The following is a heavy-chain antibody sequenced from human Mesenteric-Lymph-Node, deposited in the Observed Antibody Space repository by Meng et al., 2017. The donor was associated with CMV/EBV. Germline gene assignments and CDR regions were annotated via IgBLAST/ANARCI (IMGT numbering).Heavy chain of an antibody. Sequence: GSLRLSCTVSGYSISSGYYWGWIRQPPGKGLEWIGSIYHSGSTYYNPSLKSRVTISVDTSKNQFSLKLSSVTAADTAVYYCAGAWYSSSRGDYWGQGTLVTVSS. CDR1: GYSISSGYY. CDR2: IYHSGST. D-gene: IGHD6-13*01. V-gene: IGHV4-38-2*02. J-gene: IGHJ4*02. CDR3: AGAWYSSSRGDY.